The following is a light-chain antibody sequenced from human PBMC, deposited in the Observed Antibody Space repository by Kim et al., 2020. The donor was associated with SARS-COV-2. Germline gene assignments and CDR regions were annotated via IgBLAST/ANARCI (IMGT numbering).Light chain of an antibody. J-gene: IGLJ2*01. Sequence: VTISCTGTSSSFGAGYVVLWYRQLPGAAPRLLIYENTNRPSGVPARLSGSKSGTSASLVITGLQAEDEGDYYCQSYDNSLSGSEVFGGGTKLTVL. CDR2: ENT. CDR1: SSSFGAGYV. CDR3: QSYDNSLSGSEV. V-gene: IGLV1-40*01.